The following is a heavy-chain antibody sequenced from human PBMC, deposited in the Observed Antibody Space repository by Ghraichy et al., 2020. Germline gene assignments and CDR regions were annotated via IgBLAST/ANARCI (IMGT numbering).Heavy chain of an antibody. V-gene: IGHV4-34*01. CDR1: GGSFSGYY. J-gene: IGHJ5*02. CDR3: ARGEYSSSWHTRKNWFDP. D-gene: IGHD6-13*01. Sequence: SETLSLTCAVYGGSFSGYYWSWIRQPPGKGLEWIGEINHSGSTNYNPSLKSRVTISVDTSKNQFSLKLSSVTAADTAVYYCARGEYSSSWHTRKNWFDPWGQGTLVTVSS. CDR2: INHSGST.